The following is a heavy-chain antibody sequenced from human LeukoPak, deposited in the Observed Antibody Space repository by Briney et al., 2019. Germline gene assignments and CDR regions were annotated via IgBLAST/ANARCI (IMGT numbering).Heavy chain of an antibody. CDR1: GFTFSSYA. D-gene: IGHD2-2*01. J-gene: IGHJ6*02. CDR3: ARGYCSSTSCYSFLYYYGMDV. V-gene: IGHV3-30*04. Sequence: PGGSLRLSCAASGFTFSSYAMHWVRQAPGKGLEWVAVISYDGSNKYYADSVKGRFTISRDNSKNTLYLQMNSLRAEDTAVYYCARGYCSSTSCYSFLYYYGMDVWGQGTTVTVSS. CDR2: ISYDGSNK.